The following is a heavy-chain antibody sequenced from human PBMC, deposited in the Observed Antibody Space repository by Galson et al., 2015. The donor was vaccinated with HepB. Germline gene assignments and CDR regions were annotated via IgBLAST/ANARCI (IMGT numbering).Heavy chain of an antibody. CDR3: IRMADLSGYSSS. CDR1: GFTFSGSA. D-gene: IGHD6-13*01. J-gene: IGHJ4*02. CDR2: IRSKASNYAT. Sequence: LRLSCAASGFTFSGSAIHWVRQTSGKGLEWIGRIRSKASNYATAYAASLKGRFTISRDDSKNTAYLHMKSLKTEDTAVYYCIRMADLSGYSSSWGQGTLVTVSS. V-gene: IGHV3-73*01.